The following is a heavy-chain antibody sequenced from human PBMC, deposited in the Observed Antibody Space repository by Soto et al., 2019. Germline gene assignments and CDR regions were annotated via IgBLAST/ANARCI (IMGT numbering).Heavy chain of an antibody. D-gene: IGHD7-27*01. CDR3: ARGVGPVPLTIDY. CDR2: ISAYNGNT. J-gene: IGHJ4*02. CDR1: GYTFTNYG. Sequence: ASVKVSCKASGYTFTNYGISWVRQAPGQGLEWMGWISAYNGNTNYAQRLQARLTMTTATSTSTAYIELRSLRSDDTAIYYCARGVGPVPLTIDYWGQGTLVTVSS. V-gene: IGHV1-18*01.